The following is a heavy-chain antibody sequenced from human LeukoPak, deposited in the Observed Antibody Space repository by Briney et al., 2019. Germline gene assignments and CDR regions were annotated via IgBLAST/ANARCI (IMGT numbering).Heavy chain of an antibody. Sequence: ASVKVSCKASDYTFTTYGISWVRRAPGQGLEWMGWITPYNGNTNYVQKFQGRVTMTTDTSTSTAYMELRSLRSDDTAVYYCATSPMITFGGVIENYYYYMDVWGKGTTVTVSS. CDR1: DYTFTTYG. CDR2: ITPYNGNT. V-gene: IGHV1-18*01. J-gene: IGHJ6*03. CDR3: ATSPMITFGGVIENYYYYMDV. D-gene: IGHD3-16*01.